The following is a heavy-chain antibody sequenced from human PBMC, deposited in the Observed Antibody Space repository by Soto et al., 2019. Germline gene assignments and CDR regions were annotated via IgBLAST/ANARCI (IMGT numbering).Heavy chain of an antibody. D-gene: IGHD5-12*01. J-gene: IGHJ4*02. CDR1: GGTFRSYT. CDR2: IIPILGIA. Sequence: QVQLVQSGAEVKKPGSSVKVSCKASGGTFRSYTISWVRQAPGQGLEWMGRIIPILGIANYAQKFQGRVTINAEKSTSTAYRELSSLRSEDTAVYYCARLRDGYNQVDYWGQGTLVTVSS. V-gene: IGHV1-69*02. CDR3: ARLRDGYNQVDY.